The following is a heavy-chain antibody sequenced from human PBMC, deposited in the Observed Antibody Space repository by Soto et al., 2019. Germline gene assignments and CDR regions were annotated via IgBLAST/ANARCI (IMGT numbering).Heavy chain of an antibody. CDR1: GYTFTSYG. J-gene: IGHJ4*02. V-gene: IGHV1-18*01. CDR3: ARAPGPRINFDWLSIDY. CDR2: ISAYNGNT. Sequence: QVQLVQSGAEVKKPGASVKVSCKASGYTFTSYGISWVRQAPGQGLEWMGWISAYNGNTNYAQKLQVRVTMTTDTSTSTAYMELRSLRSDDTAVYYCARAPGPRINFDWLSIDYWGQGTLVTVSS. D-gene: IGHD3-9*01.